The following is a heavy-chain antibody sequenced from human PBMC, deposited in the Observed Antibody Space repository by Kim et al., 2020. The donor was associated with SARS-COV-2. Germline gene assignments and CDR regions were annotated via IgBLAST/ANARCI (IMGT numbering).Heavy chain of an antibody. D-gene: IGHD6-13*01. CDR3: ARTPIAAAGTPFDY. Sequence: STSLKTRLTISKDTSKNQVVLTMTNMDPVDTATYYCARTPIAAAGTPFDYWGQGTLVTVAS. V-gene: IGHV2-70*01. J-gene: IGHJ4*02.